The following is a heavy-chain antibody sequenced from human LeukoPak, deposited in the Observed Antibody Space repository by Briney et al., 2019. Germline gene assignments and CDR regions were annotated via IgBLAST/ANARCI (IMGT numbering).Heavy chain of an antibody. CDR1: GASISSDY. CDR2: IYYSGAT. J-gene: IGHJ6*02. CDR3: ARHLKKYYYYGMDV. Sequence: SETLSLTCTVSGASISSDYWSWIRQPPGKGLEWIGDIYYSGATNYNFSLQSRVTISVDTSKNQFSLNLISVTAADTAVYYCARHLKKYYYYGMDVWGQGTTVTVSS. V-gene: IGHV4-59*08.